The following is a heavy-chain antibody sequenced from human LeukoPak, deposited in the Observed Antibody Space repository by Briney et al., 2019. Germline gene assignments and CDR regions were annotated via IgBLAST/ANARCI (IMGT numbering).Heavy chain of an antibody. CDR1: GFTFTNYV. CDR2: ISGSGGST. J-gene: IGHJ4*02. D-gene: IGHD1/OR15-1a*01. Sequence: SGGSLRLSCAASGFTFTNYVMTWVRQAPGKGLEWVSAISGSGGSTYYPDSVKGRFTVSRDNSKNTVYLQMNSLRAEDTAVYYCARGNWNKLEVFDYWGQGTLVTVSS. CDR3: ARGNWNKLEVFDY. V-gene: IGHV3-23*01.